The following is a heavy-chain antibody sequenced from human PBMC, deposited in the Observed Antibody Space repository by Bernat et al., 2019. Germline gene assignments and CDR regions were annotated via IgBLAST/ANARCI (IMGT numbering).Heavy chain of an antibody. CDR3: ARDTSGGGDAFDI. CDR1: GFTVSSNY. D-gene: IGHD1-1*01. V-gene: IGHV3-66*02. CDR2: IYTSGST. J-gene: IGHJ3*02. Sequence: EVQLVESGGDLVQPGGSLRLSCAVSGFTVSSNYMTWVRQAPGKGLEWVSVIYTSGSTYYADSVKGRFTSSGDNSKNTLYLQMNSLRGEDTAIYYCARDTSGGGDAFDIWGQGTLVTVSS.